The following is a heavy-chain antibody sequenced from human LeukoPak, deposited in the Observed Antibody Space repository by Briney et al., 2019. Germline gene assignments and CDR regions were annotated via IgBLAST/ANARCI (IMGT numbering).Heavy chain of an antibody. D-gene: IGHD2-2*01. CDR2: INHSGST. J-gene: IGHJ4*02. Sequence: PSETLSLTCAVYGGSFSGYYWSWIRQPPGKGLEWIGEINHSGSTNYNPSLKSRVTISVDTSKNQFSLKLSSVTAADTAVYYCARGGMGVPAAFYYFDYWGQGTLVTVSS. CDR3: ARGGMGVPAAFYYFDY. V-gene: IGHV4-34*01. CDR1: GGSFSGYY.